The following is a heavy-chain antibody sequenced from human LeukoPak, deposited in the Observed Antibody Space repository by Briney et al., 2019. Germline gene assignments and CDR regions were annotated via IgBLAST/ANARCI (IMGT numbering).Heavy chain of an antibody. CDR3: ARDQAYFVRNPAGLPDWYFDL. CDR2: INPNSGGT. CDR1: GYTFTGYY. D-gene: IGHD6-6*01. V-gene: IGHV1-2*02. Sequence: ASVKVSCKASGYTFTGYYMHWVRQAPGQGLEWMGWINPNSGGTDYAQKFQGRVTMTRDTSISTAYMELSRLRSDDTAVYYCARDQAYFVRNPAGLPDWYFDLWGRGTLVTVSS. J-gene: IGHJ2*01.